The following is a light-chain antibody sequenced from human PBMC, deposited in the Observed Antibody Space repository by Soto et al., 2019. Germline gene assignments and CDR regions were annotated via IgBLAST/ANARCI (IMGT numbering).Light chain of an antibody. CDR1: QTVYNNY. Sequence: ETVLTQSPGTLSLSPGARATLSCRASQTVYNNYLAWYQQKPGQAPRLLIFGASTRSIGIPDRFSGSGSGTDFTLGITRLEPEDLAVDFGEQDGGSPITVGQGTQLETK. V-gene: IGKV3-20*01. CDR2: GAS. J-gene: IGKJ5*01. CDR3: EQDGGSPIT.